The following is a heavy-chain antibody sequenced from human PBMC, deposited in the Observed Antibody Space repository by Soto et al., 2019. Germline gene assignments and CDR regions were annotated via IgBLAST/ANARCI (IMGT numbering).Heavy chain of an antibody. CDR3: ARLWVWSVDS. Sequence: QVQLQESGPGLVKPSETLSLTCTVSGGSISSYYWSWIRQPPGKGLEWIGYIYYSGITNYNPSIKRRVTISVDTSKNQFSLKLSSVTAADTAVYDCARLWVWSVDSWGQGTLVTVSS. D-gene: IGHD3-16*01. CDR2: IYYSGIT. CDR1: GGSISSYY. J-gene: IGHJ4*02. V-gene: IGHV4-59*08.